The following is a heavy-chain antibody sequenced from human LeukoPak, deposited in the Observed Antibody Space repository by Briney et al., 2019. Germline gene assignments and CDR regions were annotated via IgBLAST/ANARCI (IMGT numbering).Heavy chain of an antibody. J-gene: IGHJ4*02. D-gene: IGHD3-22*01. CDR2: IIPILGIA. V-gene: IGHV1-69*04. CDR3: ARDTYYYVTSGYYLEN. Sequence: ASVKVSCKASGGTFSRYAISWVRQAPGQGLEWMGRIIPILGIANYAQKFQGRVTITADKSTSTHYMELSSLRSEDTAVYYCARDTYYYVTSGYYLENWGQGTLVTVSS. CDR1: GGTFSRYA.